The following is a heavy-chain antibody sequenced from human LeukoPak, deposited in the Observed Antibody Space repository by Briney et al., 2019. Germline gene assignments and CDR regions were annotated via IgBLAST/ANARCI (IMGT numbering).Heavy chain of an antibody. J-gene: IGHJ4*02. CDR3: ARGRTTYDYVWGSYRPPDY. V-gene: IGHV4-34*01. CDR2: INHRGST. D-gene: IGHD3-16*02. CDR1: DGSISGGSYY. Sequence: SQTLSLTCTVSDGSISGGSYYWSWIRQPPGKGLEWIGEINHRGSTNYNPSLKSRVTISVDTSKKQFSLKLSSVTAADTAVYYCARGRTTYDYVWGSYRPPDYWGQGTLVTVSS.